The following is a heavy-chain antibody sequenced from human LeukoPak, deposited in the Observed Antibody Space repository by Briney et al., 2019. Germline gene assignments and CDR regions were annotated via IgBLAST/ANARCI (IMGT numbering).Heavy chain of an antibody. CDR3: ASPGSGFWSGYMDV. V-gene: IGHV4-30-4*08. Sequence: PSETLSLTCTVSGGSISSGDYYWRWIRQPPGKGREWIGYIYYSGSTYYNPSLKSRVTISVDTSKNQFSLKLSSVTAADTAVYYCASPGSGFWSGYMDVWGKGTTVTVSS. CDR2: IYYSGST. D-gene: IGHD3-3*01. J-gene: IGHJ6*03. CDR1: GGSISSGDYY.